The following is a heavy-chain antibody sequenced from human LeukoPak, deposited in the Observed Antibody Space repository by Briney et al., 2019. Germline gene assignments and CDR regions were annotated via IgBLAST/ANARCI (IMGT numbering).Heavy chain of an antibody. J-gene: IGHJ4*02. V-gene: IGHV1-46*01. CDR1: GYTFTSYY. CDR2: INPSGGST. Sequence: ASVKVSCKASGYTFTSYYMHWVRQAPGQGLEWMGIINPSGGSTSYAQKFRGRVTMTRDTATSTVYMELSSLRSEDTAVYYCARDGRDGYNFDYWGQGTLVTVSS. D-gene: IGHD5-24*01. CDR3: ARDGRDGYNFDY.